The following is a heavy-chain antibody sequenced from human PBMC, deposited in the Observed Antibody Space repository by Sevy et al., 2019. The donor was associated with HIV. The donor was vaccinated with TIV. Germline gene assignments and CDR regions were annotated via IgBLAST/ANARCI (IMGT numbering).Heavy chain of an antibody. J-gene: IGHJ4*02. CDR3: ARYWGRDGHSIDY. Sequence: GGSLRLSCAASGFSFSTYAMTWVRQAPGKGLEWVSGISGSGTSTYYTDSVQGRFTISRDNSKNTLYLQMNSLRVEDTAVYYCARYWGRDGHSIDYWGQGTLVTVSS. V-gene: IGHV3-23*01. CDR1: GFSFSTYA. D-gene: IGHD3-16*01. CDR2: ISGSGTST.